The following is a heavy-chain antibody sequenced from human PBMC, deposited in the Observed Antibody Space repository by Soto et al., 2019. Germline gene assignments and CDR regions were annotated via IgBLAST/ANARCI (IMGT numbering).Heavy chain of an antibody. J-gene: IGHJ3*02. Sequence: WSVSARSPCRYYWSWIRQLQGTALEWIGYIYYSASTNHSPTLKSRVTISVDTANNQFSLRLCSVTAAHTAVYYCPTAPNDCDSSSYGGKAFEIWDQETMFTASS. CDR1: ARSPCRYY. CDR2: IYYSAST. CDR3: PTAPNDCDSSSYGGKAFEI. D-gene: IGHD3-22*01. V-gene: IGHV4-59*01.